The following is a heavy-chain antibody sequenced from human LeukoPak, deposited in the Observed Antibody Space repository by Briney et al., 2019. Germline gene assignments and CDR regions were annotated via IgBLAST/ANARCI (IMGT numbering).Heavy chain of an antibody. CDR2: IYYSGSP. CDR3: ARDASSSWSLGAFDI. CDR1: GVSIRSAGYS. J-gene: IGHJ3*02. Sequence: SETLSLTCGVSGVSIRSAGYSFYWIRQHPGKGLEWIGHIYYSGSPSYNPSLKSRVTISMDTSKNHFSLKLSSVTAADTAVYYCARDASSSWSLGAFDIWGQGTMVTVSS. D-gene: IGHD6-13*01. V-gene: IGHV4-31*11.